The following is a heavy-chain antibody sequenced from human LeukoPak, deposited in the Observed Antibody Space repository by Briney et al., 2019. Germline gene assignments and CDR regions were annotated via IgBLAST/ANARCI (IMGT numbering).Heavy chain of an antibody. CDR3: ARAIWGSYRYRPIYFDY. J-gene: IGHJ4*02. Sequence: GGSLRLSCAASGFTVSSNYMSWVRQAPGKGLEWVSVIYSGGSTYYADSVKGRFTISRDNSKNTLYLQMNSLRAEDTAVYYCARAIWGSYRYRPIYFDYWGQGTLVTVSS. CDR2: IYSGGST. CDR1: GFTVSSNY. V-gene: IGHV3-66*01. D-gene: IGHD3-16*02.